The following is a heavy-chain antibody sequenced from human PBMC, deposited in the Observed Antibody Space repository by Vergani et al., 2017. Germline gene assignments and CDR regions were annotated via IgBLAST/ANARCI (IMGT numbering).Heavy chain of an antibody. CDR2: ISGSDGST. V-gene: IGHV3-23*01. J-gene: IGHJ4*02. CDR1: GFTFSSYA. Sequence: EVQLLESGGGLVQPGGSLRLSCAASGFTFSSYAMSWVRQAPGKGLEWVSAISGSDGSTYYADSVKGRFTISRDNSKNTLYLQMNSLRAEDTVVYYCAKDKSWNYIFDYWGQGTLVTVSS. CDR3: AKDKSWNYIFDY. D-gene: IGHD1-7*01.